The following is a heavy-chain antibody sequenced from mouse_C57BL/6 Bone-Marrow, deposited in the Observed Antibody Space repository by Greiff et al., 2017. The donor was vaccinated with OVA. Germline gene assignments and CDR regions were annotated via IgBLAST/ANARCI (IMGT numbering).Heavy chain of an antibody. V-gene: IGHV1-76*01. CDR1: GYTFTDYY. CDR3: TRSIDY. J-gene: IGHJ4*01. Sequence: QVQLQQSGAELVRPGASVKLSCKASGYTFTDYYINWVKQRPGQGLEWIARIYPGSGNTYYNEKFKGKATLTAEKSSSTAYMQLSSLTSEDSAVYFCTRSIDYWGRGTAVTVSS. CDR2: IYPGSGNT.